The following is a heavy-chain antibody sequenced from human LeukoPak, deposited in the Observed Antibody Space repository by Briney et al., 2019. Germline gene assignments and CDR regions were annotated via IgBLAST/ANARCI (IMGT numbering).Heavy chain of an antibody. D-gene: IGHD2-2*01. J-gene: IGHJ5*02. CDR1: GGSISSYY. Sequence: RASQTLSLTCTVSGGSISSYYWSWIRQPAGKGLEWIGRIYTSGSTNYNPSLKSRVTMSVDTSKNQFSLKLSSVTAADTAVYYCARGVGCSSTSCHNWFDPWGQGTLVTVSS. CDR2: IYTSGST. V-gene: IGHV4-4*07. CDR3: ARGVGCSSTSCHNWFDP.